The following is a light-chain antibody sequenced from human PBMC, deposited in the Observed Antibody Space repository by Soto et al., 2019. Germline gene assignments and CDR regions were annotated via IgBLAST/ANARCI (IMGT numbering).Light chain of an antibody. V-gene: IGLV2-14*01. J-gene: IGLJ1*01. CDR3: SSHTSSSTSYV. Sequence: QSALPQPASVSGSPGQSITISCTGTSSDVGGYNYVSWYQQHPGKAPKLMIYDVSNRPSGVSNRFPGSKSGNTASLTISGLQPEDEADYYCSSHTSSSTSYVFVTGTNVTVL. CDR2: DVS. CDR1: SSDVGGYNY.